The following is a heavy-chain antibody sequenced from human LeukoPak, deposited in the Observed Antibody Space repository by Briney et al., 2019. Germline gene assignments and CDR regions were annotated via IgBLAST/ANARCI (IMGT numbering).Heavy chain of an antibody. CDR3: ARLTYSSSSEGIDY. D-gene: IGHD6-6*01. Sequence: SETPSLTCTVSGGSISSSSYYWGWIRQPPGKGLEWIGSIYYSGSTYYNPSLKSRVTISVDTSKNQFSLKLSSVTAADTAVYYCARLTYSSSSEGIDYWGQGTLVTVSS. CDR2: IYYSGST. V-gene: IGHV4-39*01. CDR1: GGSISSSSYY. J-gene: IGHJ4*02.